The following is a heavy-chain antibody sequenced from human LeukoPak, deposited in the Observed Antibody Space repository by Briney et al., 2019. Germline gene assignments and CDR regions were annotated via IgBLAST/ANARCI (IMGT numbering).Heavy chain of an antibody. V-gene: IGHV4-38-2*02. CDR1: GYSISSGYY. Sequence: SETLSLTCTVSGYSISSGYYWGWIRQPPGKGLEWIGTIYHSASTYYNPSLKSRVTISVDTSKNQFSLKLSSVTAADAAVYYCARVHSYGYPNWFDPWGQGTLVTVSS. CDR3: ARVHSYGYPNWFDP. J-gene: IGHJ5*02. D-gene: IGHD5-18*01. CDR2: IYHSAST.